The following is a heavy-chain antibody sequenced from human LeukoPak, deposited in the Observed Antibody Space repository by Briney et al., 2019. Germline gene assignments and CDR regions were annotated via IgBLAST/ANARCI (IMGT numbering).Heavy chain of an antibody. CDR1: GFTFSSYA. CDR2: ISGSGGST. J-gene: IGHJ6*03. D-gene: IGHD2-2*01. Sequence: GGSLRLSCAASGFTFSSYAMSWVRQAPGKGLEWVSAISGSGGSTYYADSVKGRFTISRDNSKNTLYLQMNSLRAEDTAVYYCAKCGNWARLYQLPHPSRYYYMDVWGKGTTVSVSS. V-gene: IGHV3-23*01. CDR3: AKCGNWARLYQLPHPSRYYYMDV.